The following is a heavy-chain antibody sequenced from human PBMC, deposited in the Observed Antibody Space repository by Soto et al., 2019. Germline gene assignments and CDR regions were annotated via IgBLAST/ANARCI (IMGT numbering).Heavy chain of an antibody. CDR1: GYTFTSYA. CDR2: INAGNGNT. Sequence: QVQLVQSGAEVKKPGASVKVSCKASGYTFTSYAMHWVRQSPGQRLEWMGWINAGNGNTKYSQKFQGRVTITRDTSASTAYMVMSSLRAEDTAVYYCERSIRLGGDYWGQGTLVTVSS. V-gene: IGHV1-3*01. J-gene: IGHJ4*02. D-gene: IGHD3-16*01. CDR3: ERSIRLGGDY.